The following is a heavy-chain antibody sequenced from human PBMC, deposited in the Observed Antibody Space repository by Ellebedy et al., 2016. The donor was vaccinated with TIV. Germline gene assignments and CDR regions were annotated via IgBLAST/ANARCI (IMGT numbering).Heavy chain of an antibody. CDR3: ARGLLWFGELSSG. V-gene: IGHV1-8*01. CDR2: MNPNSGNT. J-gene: IGHJ4*02. Sequence: ASVKVSXKASGYTFTSYDINWVRQATGQGLEWMGWMNPNSGNTGYAQKFQDRVTMTRNTSISTAYMELSSLRSEDTAVYCCARGLLWFGELSSGWGQGTLVTVSS. CDR1: GYTFTSYD. D-gene: IGHD3-10*01.